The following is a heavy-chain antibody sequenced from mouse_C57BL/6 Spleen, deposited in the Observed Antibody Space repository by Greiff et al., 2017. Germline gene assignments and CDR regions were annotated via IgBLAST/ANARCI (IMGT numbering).Heavy chain of an antibody. Sequence: QVQLQQSGPELVKPGASVKISCKASGYAFSSSWMNWVKQRPGKGLEWIGRIYPGDGDTNYNGKFKGKATLTADKSSSTAYMQLSSLTSEDSAVYVCARDDYEGFAYWGQGTLVTVSA. CDR1: GYAFSSSW. CDR2: IYPGDGDT. CDR3: ARDDYEGFAY. J-gene: IGHJ3*01. V-gene: IGHV1-82*01. D-gene: IGHD2-4*01.